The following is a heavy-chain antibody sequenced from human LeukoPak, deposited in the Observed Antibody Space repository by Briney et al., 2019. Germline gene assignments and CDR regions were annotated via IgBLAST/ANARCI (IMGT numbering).Heavy chain of an antibody. V-gene: IGHV3-23*01. CDR1: GFTFSSYA. D-gene: IGHD3-10*01. CDR2: ISGSGGST. Sequence: PGGSPRLSCAASGFTFSSYAMTWVRQAPGKGLEWVSSISGSGGSTSYAVSVKGRFTISRDNSKNTLYLQINSLRAEDTAVYYCAKSDSGTYLRWFGPWGQGTLVTVSS. J-gene: IGHJ5*02. CDR3: AKSDSGTYLRWFGP.